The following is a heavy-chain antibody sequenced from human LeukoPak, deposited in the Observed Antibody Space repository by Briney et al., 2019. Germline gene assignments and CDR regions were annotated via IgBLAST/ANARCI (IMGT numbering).Heavy chain of an antibody. D-gene: IGHD6-13*01. CDR3: ARAGGELAAAPYYYYYMDV. V-gene: IGHV1-2*02. CDR1: GCTFTTYA. CDR2: INPNSGGT. Sequence: GASVKVSCTASGCTFTTYAINWVRQAPGQGLEWMGWINPNSGGTNYAQKFQGRVTMTRDTSISTAYMELSRLRSDDTAVYYCARAGGELAAAPYYYYYMDVWGKGTTVTVSS. J-gene: IGHJ6*03.